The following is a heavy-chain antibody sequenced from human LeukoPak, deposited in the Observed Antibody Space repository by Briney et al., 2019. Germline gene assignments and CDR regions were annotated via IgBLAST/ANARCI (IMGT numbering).Heavy chain of an antibody. CDR2: ISSSSSTI. J-gene: IGHJ4*02. V-gene: IGHV3-48*01. D-gene: IGHD5-18*01. CDR3: ARDRGYSYGEFDY. Sequence: GGSLRLSCAASGFTFSSYSMNWVRQAPGKGLEWVSYISSSSSTIYYADSVKGRFTISRDNAKNSLYLQMNSLRAEDTAVYYCARDRGYSYGEFDYWGQGTLVTVSS. CDR1: GFTFSSYS.